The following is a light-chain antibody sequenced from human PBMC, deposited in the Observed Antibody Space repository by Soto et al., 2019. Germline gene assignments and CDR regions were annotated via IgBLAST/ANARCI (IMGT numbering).Light chain of an antibody. CDR3: SSYGGNSNYV. Sequence: QSVLTQPPSASGSPGQSLTISCTGTSSDVGLYDYVSWYQQHPGKVPKLLIYEVTQRPSGVPDRFSGSKSGNTASLTVSGLQAEDEADYYCSSYGGNSNYVFGTGTKVTVL. CDR2: EVT. V-gene: IGLV2-8*01. J-gene: IGLJ1*01. CDR1: SSDVGLYDY.